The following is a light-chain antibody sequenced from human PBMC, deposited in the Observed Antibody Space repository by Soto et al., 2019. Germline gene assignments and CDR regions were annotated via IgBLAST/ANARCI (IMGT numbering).Light chain of an antibody. J-gene: IGKJ3*01. CDR3: LQANTFPVT. V-gene: IGKV1D-12*01. CDR1: QDVSSW. Sequence: DIQMTQSPSSVSASVGDRVTITCRASQDVSSWLAWYQQKPGKAPKLLIYGVSRLQGGVPSRFSGSGSGTDFTLTISSLQPEDFATYYCLQANTFPVTFGPGTKLDIK. CDR2: GVS.